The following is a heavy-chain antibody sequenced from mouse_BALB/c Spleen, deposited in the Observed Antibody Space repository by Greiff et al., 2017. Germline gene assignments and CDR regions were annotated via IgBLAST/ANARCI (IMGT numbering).Heavy chain of an antibody. CDR2: ISDGGSYT. CDR1: GFTFSDYY. J-gene: IGHJ2*01. Sequence: EVKLMESGGGLVKPGGSLKLSCAASGFTFSDYYMYWVRQTPEKRLEWVATISDGGSYTYYPDSVKGRFTISRDNAKNNLYLQMSSLKSEDTAMYYCAREENDGLDYWGQGTTRTVSS. V-gene: IGHV5-4*02. D-gene: IGHD2-12*01. CDR3: AREENDGLDY.